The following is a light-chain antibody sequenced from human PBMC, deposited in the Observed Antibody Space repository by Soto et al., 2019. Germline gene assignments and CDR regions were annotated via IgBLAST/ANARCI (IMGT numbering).Light chain of an antibody. Sequence: TQSPATLSLSPGERATLSCRASQSVSSDLAWYHQKPGQAPRLLIYGASTRATGIPDRFSGSGSGTDFTLTISRLEPEDFAVYYCQQYGSSGTFGQGTKVDIK. J-gene: IGKJ1*01. CDR2: GAS. CDR1: QSVSSD. CDR3: QQYGSSGT. V-gene: IGKV3-20*01.